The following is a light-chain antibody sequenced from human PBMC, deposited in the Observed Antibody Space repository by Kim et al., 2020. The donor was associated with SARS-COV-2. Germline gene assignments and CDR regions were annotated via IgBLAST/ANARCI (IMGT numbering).Light chain of an antibody. Sequence: SYELTQPSSVSVAPGKTATITCGGNNIGSESVPWYQQKPGQAPVVVIYYDSDRPSGIPDRFSASNSGNTATLTISRVEAGDEADYYCQMWDNAGDHYVFGPGTKVTVL. J-gene: IGLJ1*01. CDR2: YDS. V-gene: IGLV3-21*04. CDR3: QMWDNAGDHYV. CDR1: NIGSES.